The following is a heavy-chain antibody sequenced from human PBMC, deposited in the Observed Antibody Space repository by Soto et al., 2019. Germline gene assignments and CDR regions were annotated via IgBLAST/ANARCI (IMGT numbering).Heavy chain of an antibody. D-gene: IGHD3-16*01. CDR1: GFTFSSYE. Sequence: PGGSLRLSCAASGFTFSSYEMNWVRQAPGKGLEWVSYISSSGSTIYYADSVKGRFTISRDSAGNALHLTMNYLSAEDTGVYFCARDIGFDYVNWGQGTLVTVSS. J-gene: IGHJ4*02. CDR3: ARDIGFDYVN. V-gene: IGHV3-48*03. CDR2: ISSSGSTI.